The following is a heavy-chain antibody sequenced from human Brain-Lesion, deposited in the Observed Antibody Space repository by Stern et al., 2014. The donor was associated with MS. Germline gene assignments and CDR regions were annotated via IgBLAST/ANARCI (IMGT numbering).Heavy chain of an antibody. D-gene: IGHD1-26*01. CDR3: ATLSPGAGGNYYRHFDY. V-gene: IGHV1-24*01. CDR1: GYTLTELS. Sequence: LVQSGAEVKKPRASVKVSCKVSGYTLTELSMHWVRQAPRKGLEWMGGFDPEDGETIYAQKFQGRVTMTEDTSTDTAYMELSSLRSEDTAVYYCATLSPGAGGNYYRHFDYWGQGTLVTVSS. CDR2: FDPEDGET. J-gene: IGHJ4*02.